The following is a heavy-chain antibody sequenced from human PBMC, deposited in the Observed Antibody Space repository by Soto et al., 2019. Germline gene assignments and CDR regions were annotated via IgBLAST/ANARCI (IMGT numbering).Heavy chain of an antibody. Sequence: QVQLVESGGGVVQPGRSLRLSCAASGFTFSSYGMHWVRQAPGKGLERVAVIWYDGSNKYYADSVKGRFTISRDNSKNTLYMKMNSLRAEDTDVYYCARNDLTMIVVVTYGMDVWGQGTTVTVSS. V-gene: IGHV3-33*01. J-gene: IGHJ6*02. D-gene: IGHD3-22*01. CDR3: ARNDLTMIVVVTYGMDV. CDR1: GFTFSSYG. CDR2: IWYDGSNK.